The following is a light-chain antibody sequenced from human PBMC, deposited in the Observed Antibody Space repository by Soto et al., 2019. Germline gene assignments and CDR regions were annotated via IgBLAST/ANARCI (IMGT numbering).Light chain of an antibody. J-gene: IGKJ1*01. CDR1: QSVSRN. CDR2: GAS. CDR3: QQYNNWPRT. Sequence: EIVMTQSPATLSVSPGERATLSCRASQSVSRNLAWYQQKPGQAPRLLIYGASTRATGIPARFSGSASGTEFTLTISSLQSEDFAVYYCQQYNNWPRTFVQGTKVEIK. V-gene: IGKV3-15*01.